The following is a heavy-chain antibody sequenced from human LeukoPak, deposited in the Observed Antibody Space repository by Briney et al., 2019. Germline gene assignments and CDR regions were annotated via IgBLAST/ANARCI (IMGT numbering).Heavy chain of an antibody. V-gene: IGHV1-8*01. CDR2: MNPNSGNT. J-gene: IGHJ4*02. CDR3: ARASMVRGVIPSGY. CDR1: GYTFTSYD. Sequence: ASVKVSCKASGYTFTSYDINWVRQATGQGLEWMGWMNPNSGNTGYAQKIQGRVTMTRNTSISTAYMELSSLRSEDTAVYYCARASMVRGVIPSGYWGQGTLVTVSS. D-gene: IGHD3-10*01.